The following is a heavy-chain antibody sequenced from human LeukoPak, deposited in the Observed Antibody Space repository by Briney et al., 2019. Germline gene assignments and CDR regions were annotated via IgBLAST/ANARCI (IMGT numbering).Heavy chain of an antibody. J-gene: IGHJ3*02. CDR1: GFTFSSSA. Sequence: SVKVSCKASGFTFSSSAMQWVRQARGQRLEWIGWIVVGSGNTNYAQKFQERVTITRDMSRRTAYMELSSLRSEDTAVYYCAADRGSYASFDIWGQGTMVTVSS. V-gene: IGHV1-58*02. CDR3: AADRGSYASFDI. D-gene: IGHD1-26*01. CDR2: IVVGSGNT.